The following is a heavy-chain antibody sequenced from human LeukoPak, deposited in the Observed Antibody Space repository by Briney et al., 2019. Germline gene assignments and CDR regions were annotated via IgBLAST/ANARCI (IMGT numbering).Heavy chain of an antibody. V-gene: IGHV3-30*01. CDR2: ISYDGSNK. CDR1: GFTFSSYA. J-gene: IGHJ4*02. D-gene: IGHD3-10*01. Sequence: GGSLRLSCAASGFTFSSYAMHWVRQAPGKGLEWVAVISYDGSNKYYADSVKGRFTISRDNSKNTLYLQMNSLRAEVTAVYYCARVRTGFGELLSSYFDYWGQGTLVTVSS. CDR3: ARVRTGFGELLSSYFDY.